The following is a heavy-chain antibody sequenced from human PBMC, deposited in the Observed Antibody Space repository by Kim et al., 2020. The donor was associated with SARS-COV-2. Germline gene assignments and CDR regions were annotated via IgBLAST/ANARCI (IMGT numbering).Heavy chain of an antibody. V-gene: IGHV4-59*08. CDR2: IYYSGST. D-gene: IGHD2-2*01. Sequence: SETLSLTCTVSGGSISSYYWSWIRQPPGKGLEWIGYIYYSGSTNYNPSLKSRVTISVDTSKNQFPLKLSSVTAADTAVYYCARQLIYCSSTSCYGNYYYYGMDVWGQGTTVTVSS. CDR3: ARQLIYCSSTSCYGNYYYYGMDV. J-gene: IGHJ6*02. CDR1: GGSISSYY.